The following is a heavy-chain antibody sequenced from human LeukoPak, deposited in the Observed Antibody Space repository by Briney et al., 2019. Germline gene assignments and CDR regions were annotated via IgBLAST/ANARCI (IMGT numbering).Heavy chain of an antibody. CDR3: ARQVLRVVLPLYYYYGMDV. CDR1: GGTFSSYA. CDR2: IIPIFGTA. Sequence: SVKVSCKASGGTFSSYAISWVRQAPRQGLEWMGGIIPIFGTANHAQKSQGRVTITADESTSTAYMELSSLRSEDTAVYYCARQVLRVVLPLYYYYGMDVWGQGTTVTVSS. D-gene: IGHD2-2*01. J-gene: IGHJ6*02. V-gene: IGHV1-69*13.